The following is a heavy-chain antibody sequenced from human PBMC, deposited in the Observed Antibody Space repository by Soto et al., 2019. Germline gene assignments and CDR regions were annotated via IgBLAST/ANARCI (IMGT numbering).Heavy chain of an antibody. D-gene: IGHD2-15*01. Sequence: QITLKESGPTLVKPTQTLTLTCTFSGFSLSTSGVGVGWIRQPPGKALEWLALIYWDDDKRYSPSLTSRLTITKYTAKNQVVLTMTNMNPVDTATYYCAHVLVVVANYVMDVWGQGTTVSVSS. CDR3: AHVLVVVANYVMDV. J-gene: IGHJ6*02. CDR2: IYWDDDK. CDR1: GFSLSTSGVG. V-gene: IGHV2-5*02.